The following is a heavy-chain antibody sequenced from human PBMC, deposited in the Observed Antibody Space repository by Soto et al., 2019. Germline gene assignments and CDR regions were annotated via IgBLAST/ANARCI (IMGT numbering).Heavy chain of an antibody. V-gene: IGHV3-33*01. Sequence: GGSLRLSCAASGFTLSSNGMHWVRQAPGKGLEWVAFIWYDGSDKYYADSMKGRFTISRDNSKNTLYLQMYSLRVEDTAVYYCARESDHWGQGTLVTVSS. CDR3: ARESDH. J-gene: IGHJ4*02. CDR1: GFTLSSNG. CDR2: IWYDGSDK.